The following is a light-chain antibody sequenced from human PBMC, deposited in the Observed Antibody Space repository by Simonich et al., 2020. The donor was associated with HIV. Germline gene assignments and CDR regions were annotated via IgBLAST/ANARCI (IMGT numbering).Light chain of an antibody. Sequence: EIVMPQSPATLSVSPGERATFSGQASQSVSSNLAWYQKKPGQAPSLLIYGASTRATGIPARFSGSGSGTEFTLTISSLQSEDFAVYYCQQYNNWPPYTFGQGTKLEIK. CDR1: QSVSSN. J-gene: IGKJ2*01. CDR3: QQYNNWPPYT. CDR2: GAS. V-gene: IGKV3-15*01.